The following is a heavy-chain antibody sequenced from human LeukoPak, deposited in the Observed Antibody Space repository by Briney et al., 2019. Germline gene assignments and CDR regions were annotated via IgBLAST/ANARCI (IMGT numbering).Heavy chain of an antibody. J-gene: IGHJ4*02. CDR2: ISGSGGST. CDR1: GFTFSSYS. CDR3: AKDLVTGSLDY. V-gene: IGHV3-23*01. D-gene: IGHD3-10*01. Sequence: GGSLRLSCEASGFTFSSYSMNWVRQAPGKGLEWVSSISGSGGSTYYADSVKGRFTISRDNSKNTLYLQMNSLRAEDTAVYYCAKDLVTGSLDYWGQGTLVTVSS.